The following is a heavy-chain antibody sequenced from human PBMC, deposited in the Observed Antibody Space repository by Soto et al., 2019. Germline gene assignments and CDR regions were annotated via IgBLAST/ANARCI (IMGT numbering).Heavy chain of an antibody. Sequence: SETLSLTCTVSGDSISSYYWSWIRQPPGKGLEWIGLIFYTGSTNYNPSLGGRVTTSVDTSKNELSLKLTSVTAADTAVYYCARGADYCRDSSSCFEGYYYYMDVWGRGTTVTVSS. J-gene: IGHJ6*03. V-gene: IGHV4-59*08. CDR3: ARGADYCRDSSSCFEGYYYYMDV. CDR2: IFYTGST. CDR1: GDSISSYY. D-gene: IGHD6-13*01.